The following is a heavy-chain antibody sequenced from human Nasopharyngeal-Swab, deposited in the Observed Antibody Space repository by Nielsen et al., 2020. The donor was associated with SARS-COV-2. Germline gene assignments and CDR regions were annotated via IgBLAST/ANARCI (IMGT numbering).Heavy chain of an antibody. Sequence: GESLKISCTASGFTFGDYAMSWVRQAPGKELEWVGFIRSKAYGGTTEYAASVKGRFTISRDDSKSIAYLQMNSLKTEDTAVYYCTRDPRPYYYDSSGPSGWGQGTLVTVSS. J-gene: IGHJ4*02. CDR3: TRDPRPYYYDSSGPSG. CDR2: IRSKAYGGTT. V-gene: IGHV3-49*04. CDR1: GFTFGDYA. D-gene: IGHD3-22*01.